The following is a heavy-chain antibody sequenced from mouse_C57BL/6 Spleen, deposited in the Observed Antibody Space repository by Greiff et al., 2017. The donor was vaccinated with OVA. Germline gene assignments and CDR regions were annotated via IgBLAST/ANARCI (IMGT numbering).Heavy chain of an antibody. D-gene: IGHD2-5*01. CDR3: AREDSNYSY. CDR2: IDPSDSET. J-gene: IGHJ3*01. CDR1: GYTFTSYW. V-gene: IGHV1-52*01. Sequence: QQSCKASGYTFTSYWMHWVKQRPIQGLEWIGNIDPSDSETHYNQKFKDKATLTVDKSSSTAYMQLSSLTSEDSAVYYCAREDSNYSYWGQGTLVTVSA.